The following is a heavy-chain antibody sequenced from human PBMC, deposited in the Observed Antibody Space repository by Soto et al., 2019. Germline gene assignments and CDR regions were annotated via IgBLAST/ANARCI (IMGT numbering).Heavy chain of an antibody. CDR2: IWSEGNNK. CDR1: GFAFSTYD. D-gene: IGHD6-13*01. V-gene: IGHV3-33*01. CDR3: ARDYSRAWFAY. Sequence: QVQLVESGGGVVQPGTALRLSCAASGFAFSTYDLHWFRQAPGKGLEWVAVIWSEGNNKLYADSVKGRITISRDNSMNTVYLQLNSLRAEDTAVYYCARDYSRAWFAYWGQGTLVTVSS. J-gene: IGHJ5*01.